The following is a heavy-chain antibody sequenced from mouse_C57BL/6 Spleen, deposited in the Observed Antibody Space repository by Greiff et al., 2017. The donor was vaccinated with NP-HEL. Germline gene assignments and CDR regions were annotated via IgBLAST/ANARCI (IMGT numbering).Heavy chain of an antibody. J-gene: IGHJ1*03. CDR2: ILPGRGST. CDR1: GSTFTGYW. CDR3: ARRIYGSSYWDLDCDV. V-gene: IGHV1-9*01. Sequence: QVPLQQSGAELMKPGASVKLSCKASGSTFTGYWIEWVQQRPGHGLEWIGEILPGRGSTNYNETFKGKATFTADTSSNTAYMQHSSLTTEDAAIYYWARRIYGSSYWDLDCDVWGTGTTVTVSS. D-gene: IGHD1-1*01.